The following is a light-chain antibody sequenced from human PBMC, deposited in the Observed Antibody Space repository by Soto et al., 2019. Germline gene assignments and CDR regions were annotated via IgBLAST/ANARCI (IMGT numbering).Light chain of an antibody. V-gene: IGLV2-14*01. Sequence: QSALTQPASVSGSPGQSITISCTGTSSDVGGYDYVSWYQQLPGKAPKLLIYDVNNRPSGVSHRFSGSKSGNTASLTISGLLADDEADYYCSSYTGSSTFVFGTGTKVTVL. CDR1: SSDVGGYDY. CDR3: SSYTGSSTFV. CDR2: DVN. J-gene: IGLJ1*01.